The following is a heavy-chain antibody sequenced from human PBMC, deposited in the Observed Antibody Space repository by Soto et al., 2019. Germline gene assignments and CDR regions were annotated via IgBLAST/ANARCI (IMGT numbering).Heavy chain of an antibody. J-gene: IGHJ1*01. V-gene: IGHV3-30*19. Sequence: QVQLVESGGGVVQPGTSLRVSCVGSGFTFRSYVIHWVRQAPGKGLEWVALTSYDGRDKYYGDSVRGRFTISRDNSRNTVDLQMDSLRLEYTALYYCARGGTTGGLDVWGQGTLVSVSS. CDR1: GFTFRSYV. CDR3: ARGGTTGGLDV. CDR2: TSYDGRDK. D-gene: IGHD3-16*01.